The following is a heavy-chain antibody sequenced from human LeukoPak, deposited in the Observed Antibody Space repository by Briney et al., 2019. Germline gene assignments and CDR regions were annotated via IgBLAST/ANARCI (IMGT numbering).Heavy chain of an antibody. CDR3: ARPTTVTMVDAFNI. D-gene: IGHD4-17*01. CDR1: GFNFSNYW. CDR2: IKQDGTEK. Sequence: GGSLRLSCAAAGFNFSNYWMTWVRQAPGKGLEWVANIKQDGTEKYYVDSVKGRFTISRDNAKNSLYLQMNSLRAVGTAVYFCARPTTVTMVDAFNIWGLGTMVTVSS. J-gene: IGHJ3*02. V-gene: IGHV3-7*04.